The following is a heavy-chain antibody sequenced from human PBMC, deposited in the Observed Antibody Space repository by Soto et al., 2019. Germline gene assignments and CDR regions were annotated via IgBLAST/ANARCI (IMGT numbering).Heavy chain of an antibody. V-gene: IGHV1-18*04. Sequence: QIQLVQSGPEVRKPGASVKVSCKASGYTFRNYGIKWVRQAPGQGLEWVGWITAYNGNRHHAEKFQGRVTMTTDTSTSTTYMELRSLTSDDTAVYYCARDAQSKAVAADVSSDYWGQGTLVTVSP. CDR3: ARDAQSKAVAADVSSDY. CDR1: GYTFRNYG. J-gene: IGHJ4*02. D-gene: IGHD6-19*01. CDR2: ITAYNGNR.